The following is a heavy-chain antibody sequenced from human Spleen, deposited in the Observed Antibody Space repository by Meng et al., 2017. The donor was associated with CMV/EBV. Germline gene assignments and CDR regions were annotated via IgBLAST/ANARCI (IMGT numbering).Heavy chain of an antibody. J-gene: IGHJ4*02. CDR1: GFTFSSYS. V-gene: IGHV3-21*04. CDR2: ISSSSSYI. Sequence: GESLKISCAASGFTFSSYSMNWVRQAPGKGLEWVSSISSSSSYIYYADSVKGRFTISRDNAKNSLYLQMNSLKTEDTAMYYCARDGAGLWGSHFDSWGQGTLVTVSS. D-gene: IGHD4/OR15-4a*01. CDR3: ARDGAGLWGSHFDS.